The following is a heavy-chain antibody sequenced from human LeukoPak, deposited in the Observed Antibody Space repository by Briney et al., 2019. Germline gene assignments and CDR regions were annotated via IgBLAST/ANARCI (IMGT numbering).Heavy chain of an antibody. J-gene: IGHJ6*02. CDR3: ARMRSRYCRGGSCYYYGMDV. D-gene: IGHD2-15*01. CDR2: ISHSGST. CDR1: GGSFSGYY. Sequence: SETLSLTCAVYGGSFSGYYWSWIRQPPGKGLEWIGEISHSGSTNYNPSLKSRVTISVDTSKNQFSLKLSSVTAADTAVYYCARMRSRYCRGGSCYYYGMDVWGQGTTVTVSS. V-gene: IGHV4-34*01.